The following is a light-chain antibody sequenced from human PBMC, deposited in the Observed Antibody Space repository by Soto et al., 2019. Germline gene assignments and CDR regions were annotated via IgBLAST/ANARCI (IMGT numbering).Light chain of an antibody. CDR3: QQYNSFPYS. CDR2: KAS. J-gene: IGKJ2*03. Sequence: DFQMTQSPSTLSASVGGRVTITCRASQSIDRWLAWYQQKPGKAPNLLVYKASSLESGVPSRFSGSGFGTEFTLTITSLQPDDFATYYCQQYNSFPYSFGQGTRLEIK. CDR1: QSIDRW. V-gene: IGKV1-5*03.